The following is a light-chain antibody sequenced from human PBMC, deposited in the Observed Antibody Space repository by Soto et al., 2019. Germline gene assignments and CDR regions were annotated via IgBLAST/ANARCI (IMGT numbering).Light chain of an antibody. CDR2: KAS. Sequence: DIQMTQSPSTLSASVGDRVTITCRASQSISSWLAWYQQKPGKAPKLLIYKASSLESGVPSRFSGSGSGTEFTLTISSLQPDDFATYYCQQYKSYRRTFGQGTQVEIK. J-gene: IGKJ1*01. CDR1: QSISSW. CDR3: QQYKSYRRT. V-gene: IGKV1-5*03.